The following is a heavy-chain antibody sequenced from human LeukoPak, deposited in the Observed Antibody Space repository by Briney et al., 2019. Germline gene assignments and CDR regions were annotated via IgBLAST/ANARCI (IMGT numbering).Heavy chain of an antibody. Sequence: GGSLRLSCAASGFTFSSYSMNWVRQAPGKGLEWVSSISSSSSYIYYADSVKGRFTISRDNAKNSLYLQMNSLRAEDTAVYYCARSDYYDSSSPRAGDYWGQGTLVTVSS. CDR1: GFTFSSYS. CDR2: ISSSSSYI. D-gene: IGHD3-22*01. CDR3: ARSDYYDSSSPRAGDY. V-gene: IGHV3-21*01. J-gene: IGHJ4*02.